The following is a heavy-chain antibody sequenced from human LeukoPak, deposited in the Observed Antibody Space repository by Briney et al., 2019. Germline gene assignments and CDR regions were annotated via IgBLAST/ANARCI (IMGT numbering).Heavy chain of an antibody. CDR2: IYYSGST. J-gene: IGHJ4*02. CDR3: AREKAPYTFDY. Sequence: PSETLSLTCTVSGGSISNYYWSWIRQPPGKGLEWIGYIYYSGSTNYNPSLKSRVTISVDTSKNQFSLKLSSVTAADTAVYYCAREKAPYTFDYWGQGTQVTVSS. V-gene: IGHV4-59*01. CDR1: GGSISNYY.